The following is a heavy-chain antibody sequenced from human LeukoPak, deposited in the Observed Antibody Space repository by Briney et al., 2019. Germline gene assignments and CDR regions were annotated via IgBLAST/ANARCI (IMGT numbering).Heavy chain of an antibody. D-gene: IGHD1-26*01. CDR1: GYSISSGYY. CDR2: IYHSGST. V-gene: IGHV4-38-2*01. Sequence: SETLSLTCAVSGYSISSGYYWGWIRQPPGKGLEWIGSIYHSGSTYYNPSLKSRVTISVDTSKNQFSLKLSSVTTADAAVYYCARPTYSGSYSGAFDIWGQGTMVTVSS. CDR3: ARPTYSGSYSGAFDI. J-gene: IGHJ3*02.